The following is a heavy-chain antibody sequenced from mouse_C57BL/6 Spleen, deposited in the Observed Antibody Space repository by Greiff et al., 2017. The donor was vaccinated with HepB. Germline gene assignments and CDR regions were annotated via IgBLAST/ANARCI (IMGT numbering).Heavy chain of an antibody. V-gene: IGHV5-9*01. CDR3: ARPDDYDWYFDV. Sequence: EVQVVESGGGLVKPGGSLKLSCAASGFTFSSYTMSWVRQTPEKRLEWVATISGGGGNTYYPDSVKGRFTISRDNAKNTLYLQMSSLRSEDTALYYCARPDDYDWYFDVWGTGTTVTVSS. CDR1: GFTFSSYT. D-gene: IGHD2-4*01. CDR2: ISGGGGNT. J-gene: IGHJ1*03.